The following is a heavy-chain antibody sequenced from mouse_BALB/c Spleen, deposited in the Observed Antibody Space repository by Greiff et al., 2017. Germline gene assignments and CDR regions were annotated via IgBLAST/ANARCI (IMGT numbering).Heavy chain of an antibody. CDR2: IDPANGNT. V-gene: IGHV14-3*02. Sequence: VQLQQSGAELVKPGASVKLSCTASGFNIKDTYMHWVKQRPEQGLEWIGRIDPANGNTKYDPKFQGKVTITADTSSNTAYLQLSSLTSEDTAVYYCALIYDGYTGFAYWGQGTLVTVSA. CDR1: GFNIKDTY. CDR3: ALIYDGYTGFAY. D-gene: IGHD2-3*01. J-gene: IGHJ3*01.